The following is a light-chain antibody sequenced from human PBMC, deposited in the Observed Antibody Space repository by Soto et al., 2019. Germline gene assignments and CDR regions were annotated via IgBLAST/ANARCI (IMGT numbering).Light chain of an antibody. CDR2: GAS. J-gene: IGKJ1*01. CDR3: HHYGSTSWT. Sequence: EIVLTQSPGTLSLSPGERATLSCRASQSISSSYLAWYQQKPGQAPRLLIYGASSRAAGIPDRFSGSGSGTDFTLTISRLEPEDCALYYCHHYGSTSWTFCQGTKVEIK. V-gene: IGKV3-20*01. CDR1: QSISSSY.